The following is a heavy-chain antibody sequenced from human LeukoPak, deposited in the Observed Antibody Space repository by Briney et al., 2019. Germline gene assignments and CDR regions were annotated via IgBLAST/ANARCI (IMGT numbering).Heavy chain of an antibody. Sequence: ASVKVSCKASGYTFTSYYMHWVRQAPGQGLEWMGIINPSGGSTSYAQKFQGRVTMTRDMSTSTVYMELSSLRSEDTAVYYCARSISHGGKSLETLVYYYYYYMDVWGKGTTVTVSS. J-gene: IGHJ6*03. CDR1: GYTFTSYY. CDR2: INPSGGST. V-gene: IGHV1-46*01. CDR3: ARSISHGGKSLETLVYYYYYYMDV. D-gene: IGHD4-23*01.